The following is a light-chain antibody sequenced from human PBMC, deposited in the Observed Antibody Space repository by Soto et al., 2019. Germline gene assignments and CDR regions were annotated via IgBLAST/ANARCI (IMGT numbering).Light chain of an antibody. Sequence: DIQMTQSPSSLSASVGDRVTITCRASQSISSYLNWYQQKPGKAPKLLIYAASSLQSGVPSRFSGSGYGTDFTLTISSLQPEDFATYYCQQSYSTPPEFTFGPGTKVDIK. J-gene: IGKJ3*01. V-gene: IGKV1-39*01. CDR1: QSISSY. CDR2: AAS. CDR3: QQSYSTPPEFT.